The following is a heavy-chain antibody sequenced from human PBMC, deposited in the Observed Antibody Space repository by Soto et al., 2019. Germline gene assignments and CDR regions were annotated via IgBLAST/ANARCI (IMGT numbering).Heavy chain of an antibody. CDR1: GGSISSSSYS. CDR3: ARVPDR. Sequence: SETLSLTCTVSGGSISSSSYSWGWIRQPPGKGLEWIAYIYHGGSTYYNPPLKSRVTISVDRSKNQFSLKLSSVTAADTAVYYCARVPDRWGQGTLVTVS. V-gene: IGHV4-30-2*01. J-gene: IGHJ5*02. CDR2: IYHGGST. D-gene: IGHD2-2*01.